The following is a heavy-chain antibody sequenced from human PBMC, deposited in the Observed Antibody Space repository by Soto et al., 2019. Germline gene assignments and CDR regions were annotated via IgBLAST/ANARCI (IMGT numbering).Heavy chain of an antibody. Sequence: EVQLVESGGGLVKPGGSLRLSCAASGFTFSNAWMTWVRQAPGKGLEWVGRVESKTDAGTTDYAAPVKGRFIITRDDSKNTLYLQMNSLKTEDTAVYYCATAVVVMGLNYWGQGTLVTVSS. V-gene: IGHV3-15*04. CDR2: VESKTDAGTT. CDR1: GFTFSNAW. J-gene: IGHJ4*02. D-gene: IGHD3-22*01. CDR3: ATAVVVMGLNY.